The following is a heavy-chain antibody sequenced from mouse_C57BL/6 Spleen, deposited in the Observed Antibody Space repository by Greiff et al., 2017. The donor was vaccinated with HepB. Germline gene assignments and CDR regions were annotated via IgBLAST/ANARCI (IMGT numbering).Heavy chain of an antibody. V-gene: IGHV1-31*01. Sequence: EVMLVESGPELVKPGASVKISCKASGYSFTGYYMHWVKQSHGNILDWIGYIYPYNGVSSYNQKFKGKATLTVDKSSSTAYMELRSLTSEDSAVYYCARSGYYGSSGGRFAYWGQGTLVTVSA. CDR1: GYSFTGYY. D-gene: IGHD1-1*01. J-gene: IGHJ3*01. CDR3: ARSGYYGSSGGRFAY. CDR2: IYPYNGVS.